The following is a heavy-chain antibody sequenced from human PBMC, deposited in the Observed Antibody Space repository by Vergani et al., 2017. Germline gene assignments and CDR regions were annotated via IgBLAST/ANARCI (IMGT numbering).Heavy chain of an antibody. J-gene: IGHJ5*02. CDR1: GGSISSCSYY. CDR2: IYTSGST. CDR3: ARDKEQQLGLRGARSHGNWFDP. D-gene: IGHD6-13*01. V-gene: IGHV4-61*02. Sequence: QVQLQESGPGLVKPSQTLSLTCTVSGGSISSCSYYWSRLRQPAGQGLEWIGRIYTSGSTNYNPSLKSRVTMSVDTSKNQFSLKQSSVTAANTAMYYCARDKEQQLGLRGARSHGNWFDPWGQGTLVTVSS.